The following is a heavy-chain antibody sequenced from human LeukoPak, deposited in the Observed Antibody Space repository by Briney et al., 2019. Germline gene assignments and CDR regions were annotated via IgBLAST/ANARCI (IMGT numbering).Heavy chain of an antibody. V-gene: IGHV1-46*01. CDR3: ARDQDAFDI. CDR1: GYTFTSYY. J-gene: IGHJ3*02. Sequence: ASVKVSCKASGYTFTSYYMHWVRQAPGQGLEWMGIINPSGGSTSYAQKFQGRVTMTRDTSISTAYMELSRLRSDDTAVYYCARDQDAFDIWGQGTMVTVSS. CDR2: INPSGGST.